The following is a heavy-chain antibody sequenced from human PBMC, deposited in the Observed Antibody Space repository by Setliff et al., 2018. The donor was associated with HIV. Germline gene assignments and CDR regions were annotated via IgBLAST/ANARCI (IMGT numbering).Heavy chain of an antibody. CDR3: ARGSRQLTIFGVVFKTNYYFMDV. CDR2: INHDRTT. D-gene: IGHD3-3*01. CDR1: GGSFSGYY. J-gene: IGHJ6*03. V-gene: IGHV4-34*01. Sequence: TLSLTCAVYGGSFSGYYWSWIRQPPGKGLEWIGEINHDRTTNYNPSLKSRVTIPVDTSKNQFSLTLNSVTAADTAVYYCARGSRQLTIFGVVFKTNYYFMDVWGKGTAVTVSS.